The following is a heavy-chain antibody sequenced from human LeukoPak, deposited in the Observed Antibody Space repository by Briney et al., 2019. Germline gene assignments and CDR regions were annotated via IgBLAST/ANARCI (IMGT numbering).Heavy chain of an antibody. CDR1: GFTFVVYG. D-gene: IGHD3-9*01. Sequence: GGSLRLSCAASGFTFVVYGMSWVRQAPGKRLECLSGVDLNGGCSVYADSGKGRFTISRDNAKNSLYLQMNSLRAEDTALYYCARGYYDILTGYYEDYYYMDVWGKGTTVTVSS. J-gene: IGHJ6*03. CDR3: ARGYYDILTGYYEDYYYMDV. CDR2: VDLNGGCS. V-gene: IGHV3-20*04.